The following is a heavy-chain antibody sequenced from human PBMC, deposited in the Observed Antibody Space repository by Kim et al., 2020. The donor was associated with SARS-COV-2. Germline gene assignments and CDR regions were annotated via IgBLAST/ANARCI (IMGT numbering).Heavy chain of an antibody. V-gene: IGHV1-18*01. CDR3: ARDLEYYGSGSGSDY. Sequence: QKLQGRVTMTTDTSTSTAYMELRSLRSDDTAVYYCARDLEYYGSGSGSDYWGQGTLVTVSS. J-gene: IGHJ4*02. D-gene: IGHD3-10*01.